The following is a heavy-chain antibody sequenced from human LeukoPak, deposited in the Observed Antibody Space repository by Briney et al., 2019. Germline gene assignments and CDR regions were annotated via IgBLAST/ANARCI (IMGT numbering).Heavy chain of an antibody. D-gene: IGHD2-2*01. V-gene: IGHV1-2*02. CDR2: INPNSGGT. J-gene: IGHJ4*02. CDR3: ARPLFSTSTSCYGY. Sequence: ASVKVSCKASGYTFTDFYMHWLRQAPGQGLEWMGWINPNSGGTNYAQNFQGRVTMTRDTSISTAYMELSRLRSDDTAVYYCARPLFSTSTSCYGYWGQGTLVTVSS. CDR1: GYTFTDFY.